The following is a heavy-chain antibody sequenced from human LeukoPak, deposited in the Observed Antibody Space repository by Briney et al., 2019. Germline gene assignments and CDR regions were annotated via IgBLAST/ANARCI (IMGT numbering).Heavy chain of an antibody. J-gene: IGHJ4*02. D-gene: IGHD1-26*01. Sequence: GASVKVSCKASGGTFSSYAISWVRQAPGQGLEWMGRIIPILGIANYAQKFQGRVTITADKSTSTAYMELSSLRSEDTAVYYCAESPGQDHEVGATWYYFDYWGQGTLVTVSS. CDR1: GGTFSSYA. CDR3: AESPGQDHEVGATWYYFDY. V-gene: IGHV1-69*04. CDR2: IIPILGIA.